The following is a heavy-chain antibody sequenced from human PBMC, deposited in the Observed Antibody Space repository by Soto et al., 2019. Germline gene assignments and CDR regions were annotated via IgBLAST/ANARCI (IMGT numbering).Heavy chain of an antibody. CDR3: TRANWYSEY. Sequence: QVQLQESGPGLVKPSETLSLTCTVSGGSISNHYWSWIRQPPGKGLEWIGYIYYNWNTNYNPPLKSRVTMSVDTSKNHISLKLSSVTAADTAVYYCTRANWYSEYWGQVTLVTVSS. CDR2: IYYNWNT. CDR1: GGSISNHY. J-gene: IGHJ4*02. V-gene: IGHV4-59*11. D-gene: IGHD7-27*01.